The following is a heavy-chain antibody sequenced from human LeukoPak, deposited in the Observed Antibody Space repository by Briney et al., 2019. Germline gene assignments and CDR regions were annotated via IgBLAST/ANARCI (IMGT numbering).Heavy chain of an antibody. CDR3: ARGPLEVVVITVSDPSDAFDI. Sequence: GASVKVSCKASGYTFTSYAMHWVRQAPGQRLEWMGWINAGNGNTKYSQKFQGRVTMTRDTSTSTVYMELSSLRSEDTAVYYCARGPLEVVVITVSDPSDAFDIWGQGTMVTVSS. CDR2: INAGNGNT. V-gene: IGHV1-3*01. D-gene: IGHD3-22*01. CDR1: GYTFTSYA. J-gene: IGHJ3*02.